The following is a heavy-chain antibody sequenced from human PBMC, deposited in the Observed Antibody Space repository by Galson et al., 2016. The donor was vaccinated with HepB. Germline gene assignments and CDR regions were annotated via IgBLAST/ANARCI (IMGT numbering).Heavy chain of an antibody. CDR2: IRSRADGGTT. J-gene: IGHJ6*02. CDR1: GFTFTNTW. V-gene: IGHV3-15*07. D-gene: IGHD3-16*01. CDR3: TTAHGGDYYYAMDV. Sequence: SLRLSCAASGFTFTNTWVNWVRQAPGKGLEWVGRIRSRADGGTTDYAAPVQGRFTFSRDDSKKTLYLQMNSLTTDDTAVYFCTTAHGGDYYYAMDVWGQGTTVTVSS.